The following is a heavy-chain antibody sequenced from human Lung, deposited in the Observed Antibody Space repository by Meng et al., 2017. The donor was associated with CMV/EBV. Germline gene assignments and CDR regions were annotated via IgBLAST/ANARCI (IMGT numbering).Heavy chain of an antibody. V-gene: IGHV3-7*01. CDR3: ARRQWRYYFDY. CDR2: IKQDGSEK. Sequence: GGSLGLXCAASGFTFSCYWMSWVRQAPGKGLEWVANIKQDGSEKYYVDSVKGRFTISRDNAKNSLYLQMNSLRAEDTAVYYCARRQWRYYFDYWGQGTLVTVSS. D-gene: IGHD6-19*01. CDR1: GFTFSCYW. J-gene: IGHJ4*02.